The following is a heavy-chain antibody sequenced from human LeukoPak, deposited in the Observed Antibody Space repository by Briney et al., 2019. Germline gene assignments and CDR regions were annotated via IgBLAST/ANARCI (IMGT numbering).Heavy chain of an antibody. CDR2: IKPNSGVT. CDR1: GGSFSTYV. D-gene: IGHD2-21*02. V-gene: IGHV1-2*02. J-gene: IGHJ4*02. Sequence: ASVKVSCKASGGSFSTYVMNWVRQAPGQGLEWMGYIKPNSGVTNYAQKFRGRVTMTWDTSISTAYIELSGLTSDDTAIYYCARPTCCGSNCYFNFDYWGQGTLVTVSS. CDR3: ARPTCCGSNCYFNFDY.